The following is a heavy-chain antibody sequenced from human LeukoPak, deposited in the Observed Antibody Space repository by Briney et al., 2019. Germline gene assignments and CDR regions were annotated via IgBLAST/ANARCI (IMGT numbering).Heavy chain of an antibody. CDR2: ISSSSSYI. V-gene: IGHV3-21*01. CDR1: GFTFSSYS. D-gene: IGHD4-11*01. Sequence: GGSLRLSCAASGFTFSSYSMNWVRQAPGKGLEWVSSISSSSSYIYYADSVKGRFTISRDNAKNSLYLQMNSLRAEDTAVYYCARDRTLTTNDAFDIWGQGTMVTVSS. CDR3: ARDRTLTTNDAFDI. J-gene: IGHJ3*02.